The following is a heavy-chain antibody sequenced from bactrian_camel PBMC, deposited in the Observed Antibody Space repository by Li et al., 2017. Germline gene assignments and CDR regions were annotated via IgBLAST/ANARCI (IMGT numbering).Heavy chain of an antibody. CDR1: GDIIGRYC. CDR2: IESDGST. D-gene: IGHD1*01. J-gene: IGHJ4*01. Sequence: VQLVESGGGSVQVGGSLRLSCVASGDIIGRYCMGWFRQIPDKEREGVAGIESDGSTSYADSEKGRFTISQDSAKNILYLQMNSLRPDEDTAMYYCAADPLAKRACNLVRGDYKYWGQGTQVTVS. V-gene: IGHV3S53*01. CDR3: AADPLAKRACNLVRGDYKY.